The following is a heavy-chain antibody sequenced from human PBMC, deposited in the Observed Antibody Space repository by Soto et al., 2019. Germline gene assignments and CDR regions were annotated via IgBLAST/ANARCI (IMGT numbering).Heavy chain of an antibody. CDR1: GFTFSAYT. V-gene: IGHV3-21*02. D-gene: IGHD4-17*01. CDR2: LDPSSTYI. J-gene: IGHJ5*01. Sequence: EVQLVESGGGLVKPGGSLRLSCAASGFTFSAYTMNWVRQAPGKGLEWVSSLDPSSTYIYYADSVKGRFTPSRDNAKNSLFLRLNSLRAVDTALYYCVRGSYGDYDSWGQGTLVTVSS. CDR3: VRGSYGDYDS.